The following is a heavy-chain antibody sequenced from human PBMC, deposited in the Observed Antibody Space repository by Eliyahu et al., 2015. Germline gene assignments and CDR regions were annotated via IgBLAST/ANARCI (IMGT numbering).Heavy chain of an antibody. D-gene: IGHD2-15*01. V-gene: IGHV1-18*04. J-gene: IGHJ6*02. CDR3: ASHNDPGYCSGGSCSIAYYYYYGMDV. CDR1: GYTFTSYG. Sequence: QFQLVQSGAEVKKPGASVKVSCKASGYTFTSYGISXVRXAPGQGLEWMGWISAYXGNTNDAQKLQGRVTMTTDTSTSTAYMELRSLRSDDTAVYYCASHNDPGYCSGGSCSIAYYYYYGMDVWGQGTTVTVSS. CDR2: ISAYXGNT.